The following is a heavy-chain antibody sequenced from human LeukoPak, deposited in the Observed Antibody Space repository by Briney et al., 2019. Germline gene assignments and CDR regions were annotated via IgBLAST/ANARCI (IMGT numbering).Heavy chain of an antibody. CDR3: AKDSKGYDSSGLDY. CDR1: GFTFSSYG. Sequence: GGSLRLSCAASGFTFSSYGMHWVRQAPGKGLEWVAVIWYDGSNKYYADSVKGRFTISRDNSKNTLYLQMNSLRAEDTAVYYCAKDSKGYDSSGLDYWGQGTLVTVSS. J-gene: IGHJ4*02. D-gene: IGHD3-22*01. CDR2: IWYDGSNK. V-gene: IGHV3-33*06.